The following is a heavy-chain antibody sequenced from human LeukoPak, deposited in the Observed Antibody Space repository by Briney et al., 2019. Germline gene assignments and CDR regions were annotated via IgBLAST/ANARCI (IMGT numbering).Heavy chain of an antibody. D-gene: IGHD3-16*02. CDR2: IIPILDIA. V-gene: IGHV1-69*04. Sequence: SVKVSCKASGGSFNSYVITWVRQAPGQGLEWMGRIIPILDIANFAQKFQGRVTITADKSTNTAHMELSSLRSEDTAVYYCTREGVYSPDPSSYHRDAFDIWGQGTVVTVSS. J-gene: IGHJ3*02. CDR1: GGSFNSYV. CDR3: TREGVYSPDPSSYHRDAFDI.